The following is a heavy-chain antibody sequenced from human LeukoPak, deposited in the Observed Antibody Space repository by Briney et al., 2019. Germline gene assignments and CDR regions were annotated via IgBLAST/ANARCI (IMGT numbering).Heavy chain of an antibody. Sequence: ASVKVSCKPSGYTFTSYDVNWVRQATGQGLEWMGWMNPNSGNTGYAQKLQGRVTMTTDTSTSTAYMELRRLRSDDTAVYYCARDGQWELQYYFDYWGQGTLVTVSS. D-gene: IGHD1-26*01. CDR2: MNPNSGNT. V-gene: IGHV1-8*01. J-gene: IGHJ4*02. CDR3: ARDGQWELQYYFDY. CDR1: GYTFTSYD.